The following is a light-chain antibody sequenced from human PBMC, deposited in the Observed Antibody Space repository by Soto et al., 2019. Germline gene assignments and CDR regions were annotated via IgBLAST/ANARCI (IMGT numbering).Light chain of an antibody. Sequence: DIQMPQSPSSVSASVGDRVTITCRASQGISRWLAWYQQKPGKAPNLLIYEASTLQSGVPSRFSGSGSGTDFTLTISTLQPEDFATDDCQQVYTFPLTFGGGTKVEIK. V-gene: IGKV1-12*01. CDR2: EAS. CDR1: QGISRW. J-gene: IGKJ4*01. CDR3: QQVYTFPLT.